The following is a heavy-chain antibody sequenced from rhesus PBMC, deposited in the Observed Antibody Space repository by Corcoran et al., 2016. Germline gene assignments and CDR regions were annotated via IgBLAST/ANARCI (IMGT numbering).Heavy chain of an antibody. CDR3: ARRGIATIYFDY. Sequence: QVQLQESGPGLVKPSETLSLTCAVSGYSISRGYYLGWFRQPPGKGLGWIGYIGGRRGSTTYNPSHKRRVTISKDTSKTQFSLKLSSVTAADTAVYYCARRGIATIYFDYWGQGVLVTVSS. D-gene: IGHD5-36*01. CDR1: GYSISRGYY. CDR2: IGGRRGST. V-gene: IGHV4-99*01. J-gene: IGHJ4*01.